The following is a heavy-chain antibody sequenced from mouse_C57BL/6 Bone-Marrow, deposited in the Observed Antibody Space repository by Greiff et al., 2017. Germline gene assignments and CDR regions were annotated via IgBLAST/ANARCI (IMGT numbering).Heavy chain of an antibody. CDR2: IYPGDGDT. CDR3: ARKTLWGHYAMDY. V-gene: IGHV1-82*01. CDR1: GYAFSSSW. J-gene: IGHJ4*01. Sequence: QVQLQQSGPELVKPGASVKISCKASGYAFSSSWMNWVKQRPGKGLEWIGRIYPGDGDTNYNGKFKGKATLTADKSSSTAYMQLSSLTSEDSAVYFCARKTLWGHYAMDYWGQGTSVTVSS.